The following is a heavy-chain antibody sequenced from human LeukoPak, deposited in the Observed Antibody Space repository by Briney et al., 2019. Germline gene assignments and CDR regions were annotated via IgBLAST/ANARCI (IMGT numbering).Heavy chain of an antibody. Sequence: SETLSLTCTVAGGSISSYYWSWIRQPPGKGLEWIGYIYYSGSTNYNPSLKRRVTISVDTSKNQFSLKLSSVTAAATAVYYCASIRPRTYFDYWGQGTLVTVSS. CDR1: GGSISSYY. D-gene: IGHD2-2*02. V-gene: IGHV4-59*08. J-gene: IGHJ4*02. CDR3: ASIRPRTYFDY. CDR2: IYYSGST.